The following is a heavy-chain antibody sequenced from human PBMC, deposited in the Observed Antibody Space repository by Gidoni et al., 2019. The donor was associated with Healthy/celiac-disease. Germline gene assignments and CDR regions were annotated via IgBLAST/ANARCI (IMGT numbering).Heavy chain of an antibody. V-gene: IGHV3-23*01. CDR3: AKRALGYCSGGSCSEYYYYYGMDV. J-gene: IGHJ6*02. CDR2: ISGSGGST. CDR1: GFTFSSYA. D-gene: IGHD2-15*01. Sequence: EVQLLESGGGLVQPGGSMRLSCAASGFTFSSYAMSWVRQAPGKGLEWVSAISGSGGSTYYADSVKGRFTISRDNSKNTLYLQMNSLRAEDTAVYYCAKRALGYCSGGSCSEYYYYYGMDVWGQGTTVTVSS.